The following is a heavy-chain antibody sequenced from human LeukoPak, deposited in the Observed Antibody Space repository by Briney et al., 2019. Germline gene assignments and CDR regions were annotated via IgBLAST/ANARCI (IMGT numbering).Heavy chain of an antibody. Sequence: SVTVSCKCSVCTFSSCAISWVGQAPGHGLEGMGRIIPIFRTANNAYNFQGRVTITTDESTSTAYMELSSLRSEDTAVYYCARASMTGTRVDYSGEGTLVTASS. J-gene: IGHJ4*02. CDR3: ARASMTGTRVDY. CDR1: VCTFSSCA. D-gene: IGHD1-20*01. CDR2: IIPIFRTA. V-gene: IGHV1-69*05.